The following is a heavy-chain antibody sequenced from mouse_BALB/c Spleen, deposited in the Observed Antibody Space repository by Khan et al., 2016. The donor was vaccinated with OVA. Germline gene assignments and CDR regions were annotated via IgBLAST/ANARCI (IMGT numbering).Heavy chain of an antibody. D-gene: IGHD1-1*02. J-gene: IGHJ3*01. Sequence: QVQLQQSGAELVKPGASVRLSCKASGYTFTSYYLYWVKQRPGQGLEWIGDINPNNGGTNFNEKFRTKATLTVDNSSNTAYMELSRLTSEDSAVYCCTSSGYGTFAYWGQGTLVTVSA. CDR1: GYTFTSYY. V-gene: IGHV1S81*02. CDR2: INPNNGGT. CDR3: TSSGYGTFAY.